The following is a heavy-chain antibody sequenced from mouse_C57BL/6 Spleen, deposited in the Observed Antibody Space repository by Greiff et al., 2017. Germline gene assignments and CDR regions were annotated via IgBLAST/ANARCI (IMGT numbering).Heavy chain of an antibody. D-gene: IGHD1-1*01. CDR3: ARSNYYGSSPFAY. Sequence: VQLQQSGAELVRPGASVKLSCKASGYTFTDYYINWVKQRPGQGLEWIARIYPGSGNTYYNEKFKGKATLTAEKSSSTAYMQLSSLTSEDSAVYFCARSNYYGSSPFAYWGQETLVTVSA. CDR2: IYPGSGNT. CDR1: GYTFTDYY. V-gene: IGHV1-76*01. J-gene: IGHJ3*01.